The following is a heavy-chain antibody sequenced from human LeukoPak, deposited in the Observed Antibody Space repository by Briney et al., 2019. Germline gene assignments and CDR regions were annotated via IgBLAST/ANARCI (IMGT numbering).Heavy chain of an antibody. Sequence: SVKVSCKASGGTFSSYAISWVRQAPGQGLEWMGGIIPIFGTANYAQKFQGRVTITADESTSTACMELSSLRSEDTAVYYCARGIHYYDSSGYYRYYYYGMDVWGQGTTVTVSS. V-gene: IGHV1-69*13. D-gene: IGHD3-22*01. CDR3: ARGIHYYDSSGYYRYYYYGMDV. CDR2: IIPIFGTA. CDR1: GGTFSSYA. J-gene: IGHJ6*02.